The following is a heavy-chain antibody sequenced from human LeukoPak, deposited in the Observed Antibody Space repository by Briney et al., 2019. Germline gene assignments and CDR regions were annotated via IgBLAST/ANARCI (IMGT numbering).Heavy chain of an antibody. CDR3: ARGPGITMVRGVRIYYFDY. V-gene: IGHV4-34*01. D-gene: IGHD3-10*01. CDR1: GGSFSGYY. J-gene: IGHJ4*02. Sequence: ETLSLXCAVYGGSFSGYYWSWIRQPPGKGLEWIGEINHSGSTNYNPSLKSRVTISVDTSKNQFSLKLSSVAAADTAVYYCARGPGITMVRGVRIYYFDYWGQGTLVTVSS. CDR2: INHSGST.